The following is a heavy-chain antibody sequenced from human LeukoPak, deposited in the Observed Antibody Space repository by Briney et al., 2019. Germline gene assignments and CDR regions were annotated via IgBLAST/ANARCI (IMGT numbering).Heavy chain of an antibody. CDR1: GGSISSYY. CDR3: AREAEHYYDSSGYHDAFDI. J-gene: IGHJ3*02. D-gene: IGHD3-22*01. V-gene: IGHV4-59*12. Sequence: PSETLSLTCTVSGGSISSYYWSWIRQPPGKGLEWIGYIYYSGSTYYNPSLKSRVTISVDTSKNQFSLKLSSVTAADTAVYYCAREAEHYYDSSGYHDAFDIWGQGTMVTVSS. CDR2: IYYSGST.